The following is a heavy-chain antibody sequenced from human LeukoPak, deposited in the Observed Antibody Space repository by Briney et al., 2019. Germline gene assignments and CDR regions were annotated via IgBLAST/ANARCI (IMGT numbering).Heavy chain of an antibody. J-gene: IGHJ5*02. CDR2: IYTSGST. CDR1: GGSISSGSYY. D-gene: IGHD3-9*01. Sequence: SQTLSLTCTVSGGSISSGSYYWSWIRQPAGKGLEWIGRIYTSGSTDYNPSLKSRVTISVDTSTNQFSLKLSSVPAADTAVYYCAREDYAILTGYPRFDPWGQGTLVTVSS. CDR3: AREDYAILTGYPRFDP. V-gene: IGHV4-61*02.